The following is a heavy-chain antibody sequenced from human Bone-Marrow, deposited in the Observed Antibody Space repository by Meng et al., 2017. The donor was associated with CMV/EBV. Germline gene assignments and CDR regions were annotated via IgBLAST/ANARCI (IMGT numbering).Heavy chain of an antibody. CDR1: GFTLGDYG. D-gene: IGHD2-15*01. CDR3: TSRLVVVEAATRDVFAI. J-gene: IGHJ3*02. Sequence: GESLKISCTASGFTLGDYGMSWVRQAPGKGLEWVGFIRSKVYSGATEYAASVRGRFTILGDDSETIAHLQMNSLKTEDTAVYYCTSRLVVVEAATRDVFAIWGPGPMVTGSS. V-gene: IGHV3-49*04. CDR2: IRSKVYSGAT.